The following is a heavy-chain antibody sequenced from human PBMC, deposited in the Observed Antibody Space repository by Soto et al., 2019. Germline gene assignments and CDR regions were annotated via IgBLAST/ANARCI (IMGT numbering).Heavy chain of an antibody. CDR1: GFTFSSYW. D-gene: IGHD3-3*01. J-gene: IGHJ6*02. CDR3: ARDLVTIFGVVIMTYYYYGMEV. Sequence: EVQLVESGGGWVQPGGALRLSGAASGFTFSSYWMSSVRQAPGKGLEWVANIKQDGSEKYYVDSVKGRFTISRDNAKNSLYLQMNSLRAADTGVYYCARDLVTIFGVVIMTYYYYGMEVWGQGTTVTGSS. V-gene: IGHV3-7*03. CDR2: IKQDGSEK.